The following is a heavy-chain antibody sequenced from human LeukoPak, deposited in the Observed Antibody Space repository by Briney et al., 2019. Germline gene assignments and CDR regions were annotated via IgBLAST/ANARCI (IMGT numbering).Heavy chain of an antibody. Sequence: SETLSLTCTVSGVSISSGDNYWSWIRQHPGEGLEWIGYIHYSGSTFYNPSLKSRATISVDTSKSQFYLNLSSVAAADTAVYYCARGELVFDYWGQGTLVTVSS. CDR1: GVSISSGDNY. J-gene: IGHJ4*02. CDR2: IHYSGST. D-gene: IGHD1-1*01. V-gene: IGHV4-31*03. CDR3: ARGELVFDY.